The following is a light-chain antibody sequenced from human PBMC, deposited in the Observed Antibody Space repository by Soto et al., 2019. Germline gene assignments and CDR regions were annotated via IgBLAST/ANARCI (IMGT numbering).Light chain of an antibody. CDR3: QQYNNWPPYT. CDR2: DAS. CDR1: QSVSSN. Sequence: EIVMTQSPATLSVSPGERATLSCRASQSVSSNLAWYQQKPGQAPRLLIYDASTRATGIPARFSGSGSGTEFTLTISSLQSEDFALYYCQQYNNWPPYTFGQRTNLEIK. J-gene: IGKJ2*01. V-gene: IGKV3-15*01.